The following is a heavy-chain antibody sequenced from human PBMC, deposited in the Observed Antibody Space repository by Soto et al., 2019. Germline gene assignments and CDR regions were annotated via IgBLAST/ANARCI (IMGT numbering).Heavy chain of an antibody. CDR3: ARESRLGGGGMDV. J-gene: IGHJ6*02. Sequence: QVQLVQSGTEVKKPGSSVKVSCKASGGTFSSYPITWVRQAPGQGLEWMGGIIPIFGQPNYAQKFQGRVTIAADESTSTVYMELRSLRSEDTAVYYCARESRLGGGGMDVWGQGTTVTVSS. V-gene: IGHV1-69*01. CDR2: IIPIFGQP. CDR1: GGTFSSYP. D-gene: IGHD1-26*01.